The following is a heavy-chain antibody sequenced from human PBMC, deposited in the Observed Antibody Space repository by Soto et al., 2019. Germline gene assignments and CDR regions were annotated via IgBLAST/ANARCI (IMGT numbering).Heavy chain of an antibody. CDR2: VSHDGRNT. D-gene: IGHD6-19*01. CDR3: AKGGRQWLGTSDLNY. V-gene: IGHV3-30*18. J-gene: IGHJ4*02. CDR1: GFTFSDYA. Sequence: VQLVESGGGVVQPGRSLRLSCAASGFTFSDYAMHWVRQAPGKGLEWVAVVSHDGRNTHYADSVKGRFTISRDSSKNTVALEMTSRRAEERAVYYCAKGGRQWLGTSDLNYWGQGALVTVSS.